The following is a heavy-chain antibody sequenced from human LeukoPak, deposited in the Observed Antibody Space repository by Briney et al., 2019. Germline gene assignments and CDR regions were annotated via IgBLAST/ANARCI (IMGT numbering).Heavy chain of an antibody. CDR1: GFTFSSYA. CDR2: ISYDGSNK. D-gene: IGHD1-26*01. J-gene: IGHJ3*02. Sequence: GGSLRLSCAASGFTFSSYAMHWVRQAPGKGLEWVAVISYDGSNKYYADSVKGRFTISRDNSKSTLYLQMNSLRAEDTAVYYCAKDGVGATGGNAFDIWGQGTMVTVSS. CDR3: AKDGVGATGGNAFDI. V-gene: IGHV3-30-3*01.